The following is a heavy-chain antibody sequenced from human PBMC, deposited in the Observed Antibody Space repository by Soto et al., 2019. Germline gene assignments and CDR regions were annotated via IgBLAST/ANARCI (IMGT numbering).Heavy chain of an antibody. CDR1: GFTFSSYA. Sequence: QVQLVESGGGVVQPGRSLRLSCAASGFTFSSYAMHWVRQAPGKGLEWVAVISYDGSNKYYADSVKGRFTISRDNSKNTLELQMNSLRVEDTAGYYCARDLTYFTNGVCLSYYFDYWGQGTLVTGSS. CDR3: ARDLTYFTNGVCLSYYFDY. V-gene: IGHV3-30-3*01. J-gene: IGHJ4*02. D-gene: IGHD2-8*01. CDR2: ISYDGSNK.